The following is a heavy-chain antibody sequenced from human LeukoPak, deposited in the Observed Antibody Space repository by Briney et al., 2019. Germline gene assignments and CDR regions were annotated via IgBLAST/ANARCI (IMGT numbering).Heavy chain of an antibody. Sequence: PSETLSLTCTVSGGSISSYYWGWIRQPPGKGLEWIGSIYYSGSTYYNPSLKSRVTISVDTSKNQFSLKLSSVTAADTAVYYCARQPTYYYDSGSYGYYYYMDVWGKGTTVTISS. V-gene: IGHV4-39*01. J-gene: IGHJ6*03. D-gene: IGHD3-10*01. CDR2: IYYSGST. CDR3: ARQPTYYYDSGSYGYYYYMDV. CDR1: GGSISSYY.